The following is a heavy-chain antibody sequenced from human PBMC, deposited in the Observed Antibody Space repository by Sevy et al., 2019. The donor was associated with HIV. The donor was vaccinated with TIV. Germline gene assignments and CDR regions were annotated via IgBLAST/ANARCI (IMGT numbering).Heavy chain of an antibody. D-gene: IGHD2-21*01. CDR2: ISSDESRT. V-gene: IGHV3-74*01. J-gene: IGHJ6*02. CDR1: GFTFSSYW. Sequence: GGSLRLSCAASGFTFSSYWMHWVRQAPGKGLVWVSRISSDESRTTYADSVKGRFTISRDNAKNTLYLQMNSLRAEDTAVYYCVRPNGGNFNGMDVWGQGTTVTVSS. CDR3: VRPNGGNFNGMDV.